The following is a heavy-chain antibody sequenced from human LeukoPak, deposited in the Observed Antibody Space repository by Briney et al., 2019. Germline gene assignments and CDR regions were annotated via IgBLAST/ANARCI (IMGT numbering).Heavy chain of an antibody. V-gene: IGHV3-30*02. CDR1: GFTFSSYG. CDR3: AKVGWETFDY. J-gene: IGHJ4*02. CDR2: IRYDRRNQ. D-gene: IGHD1-26*01. Sequence: GGSLRLSCAASGFTFSSYGMHWVRQAPGKGLEWVAFIRYDRRNQYYADSVKGRFTISRDNSKNTLYLQMNSLRAEDTAVYYCAKVGWETFDYWGQGTLVTVSS.